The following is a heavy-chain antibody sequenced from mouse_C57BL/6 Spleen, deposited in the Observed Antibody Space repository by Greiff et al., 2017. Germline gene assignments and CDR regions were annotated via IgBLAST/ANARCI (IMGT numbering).Heavy chain of an antibody. CDR2: IYPGGGYT. Sequence: LQQSGAELVRPGTSVKMSCKASGYTFTNYWIGWAKQRPGHGLEWIGDIYPGGGYTNYNEKFKGKATLTADKSSSTAYMQFSSLTSEDSAIYYCARGDSYYFDYWGQGTTLTVSS. V-gene: IGHV1-63*01. J-gene: IGHJ2*01. CDR3: ARGDSYYFDY. CDR1: GYTFTNYW.